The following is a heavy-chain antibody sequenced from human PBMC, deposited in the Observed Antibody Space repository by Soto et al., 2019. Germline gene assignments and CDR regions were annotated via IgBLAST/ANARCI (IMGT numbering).Heavy chain of an antibody. CDR2: ISYDGSSK. CDR3: SKDRRGGRAVLDY. J-gene: IGHJ4*02. CDR1: GFSFSNYV. V-gene: IGHV3-30*18. D-gene: IGHD2-8*01. Sequence: LXLSCAASGFSFSNYVMHWVRQAPGKGLEWLAVISYDGSSKYHADSVKGRFTISRDNSKNTLHLQMNSLRAEDTAVYYCSKDRRGGRAVLDYWGQGTPVTVSS.